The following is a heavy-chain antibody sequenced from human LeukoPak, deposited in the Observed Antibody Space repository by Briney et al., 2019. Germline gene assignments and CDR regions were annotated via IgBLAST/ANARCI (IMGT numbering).Heavy chain of an antibody. Sequence: PGGSLRLSCTASGFTFGDYAMSWFRQAPGKGLGWVGFIRSKAYGGTTDYAASVKGRFTISRDDSKSIAYLQMNSLKTEDTAVYYCTSLSFGVVITDYWGQGTLVTVSS. CDR1: GFTFGDYA. J-gene: IGHJ4*02. CDR2: IRSKAYGGTT. V-gene: IGHV3-49*03. CDR3: TSLSFGVVITDY. D-gene: IGHD3-3*01.